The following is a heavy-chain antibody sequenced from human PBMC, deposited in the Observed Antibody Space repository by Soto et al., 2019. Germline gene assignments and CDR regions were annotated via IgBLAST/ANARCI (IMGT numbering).Heavy chain of an antibody. Sequence: GGSLRLSCAASGFTFSGSAMHWVRQASGKGLEWVGRIRSKANSYATAYAASVKGRFTISRDDSKNTAYLQMNSLKTEDTAVYYCTRSPGSLRYFDWDMDVWGKGTTVTVSS. J-gene: IGHJ6*03. D-gene: IGHD3-9*01. CDR1: GFTFSGSA. V-gene: IGHV3-73*01. CDR3: TRSPGSLRYFDWDMDV. CDR2: IRSKANSYAT.